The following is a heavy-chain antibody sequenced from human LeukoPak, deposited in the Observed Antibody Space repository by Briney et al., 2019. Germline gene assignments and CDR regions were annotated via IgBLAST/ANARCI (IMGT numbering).Heavy chain of an antibody. V-gene: IGHV3-23*01. CDR2: ISGSGGST. CDR3: AKSPPALYCSSTSCPFQH. CDR1: GFTFSSYW. Sequence: QPGGSLRLSCAASGFTFSSYWMSWVRQAPGKGLEWVSGISGSGGSTYYADSVKGRFTISRDNSKNTLYLQMNSLRVEDTAVYYCAKSPPALYCSSTSCPFQHWGQGTLVTVSS. D-gene: IGHD2-2*01. J-gene: IGHJ1*01.